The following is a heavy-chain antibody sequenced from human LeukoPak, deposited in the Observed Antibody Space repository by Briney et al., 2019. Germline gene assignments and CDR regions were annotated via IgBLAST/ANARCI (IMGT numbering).Heavy chain of an antibody. CDR1: GGSISSYH. J-gene: IGHJ4*02. D-gene: IGHD3-10*01. CDR3: ARSDYYGSGSYLERTRGSYYFDY. V-gene: IGHV4-59*08. Sequence: SETLSLTCTVSGGSISSYHWSWIRQPPGKGLEWIGYIYYSGSTNYNPSLKSRVTISVDMPKNQFSLRLSSVTAADTAVYYCARSDYYGSGSYLERTRGSYYFDYWGQGTLVTVSS. CDR2: IYYSGST.